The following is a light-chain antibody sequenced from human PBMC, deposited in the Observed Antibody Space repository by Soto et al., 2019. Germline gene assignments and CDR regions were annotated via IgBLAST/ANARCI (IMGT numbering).Light chain of an antibody. V-gene: IGKV3-15*01. Sequence: EIVLTQSPATLSLSPGERATLSCRASQSVSSYLAWYQQKPGQAPRLIMYSAATWASGIPPRFSGSGSGTEFTLTISTLQSEDFAVYYCQQYHKWPFTFGQGTRLE. J-gene: IGKJ5*01. CDR2: SAA. CDR3: QQYHKWPFT. CDR1: QSVSSY.